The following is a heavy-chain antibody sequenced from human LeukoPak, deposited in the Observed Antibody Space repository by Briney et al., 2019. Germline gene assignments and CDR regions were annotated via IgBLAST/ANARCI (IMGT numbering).Heavy chain of an antibody. Sequence: SETLSLTCTVSGVSISSYYWSWIRQPPGKGLEWIGYIHYSGSTNYNPSLKSRVTISVDTSKNQFSLRLSSVTAADTAVYYCAKADRDDSSGYYLYYFDYWGQGTLVTVSS. J-gene: IGHJ4*02. CDR1: GVSISSYY. CDR2: IHYSGST. V-gene: IGHV4-59*01. D-gene: IGHD3-22*01. CDR3: AKADRDDSSGYYLYYFDY.